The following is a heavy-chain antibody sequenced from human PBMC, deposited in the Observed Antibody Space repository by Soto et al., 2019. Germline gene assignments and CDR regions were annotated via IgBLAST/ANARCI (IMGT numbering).Heavy chain of an antibody. D-gene: IGHD3-3*01. CDR3: GRADFWSGYSSH. V-gene: IGHV3-66*01. J-gene: IGHJ4*02. CDR1: GFTVSSNY. Sequence: GGSLRLSCAASGFTVSSNYMSWVRQAPGKGLEWVSVIYSGGSTYYADSVKGRFTISRDNSKNTLYLQMNSLRAEDTAVYYCGRADFWSGYSSHWGQGTLVTVSS. CDR2: IYSGGST.